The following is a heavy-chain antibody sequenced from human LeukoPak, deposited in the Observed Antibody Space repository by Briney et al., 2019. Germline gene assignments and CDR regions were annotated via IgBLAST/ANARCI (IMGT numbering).Heavy chain of an antibody. D-gene: IGHD2-2*02. CDR3: ARAGGEGYCSSTSCSTTYARNDY. CDR2: TSAYNGNT. CDR1: GYTFTSYG. V-gene: IGHV1-18*01. Sequence: ASVTVSCKASGYTFTSYGISWVRQAPGQGLEWMGWTSAYNGNTYYAQTLQGRVTMTTDTSTSTAYMELRSLRSDDTAVYYCARAGGEGYCSSTSCSTTYARNDYWGQGTLVTVSS. J-gene: IGHJ4*02.